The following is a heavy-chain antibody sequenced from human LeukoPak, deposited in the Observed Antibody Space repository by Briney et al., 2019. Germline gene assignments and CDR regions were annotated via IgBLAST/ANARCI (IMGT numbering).Heavy chain of an antibody. CDR3: ARSRGRKVTLFDY. J-gene: IGHJ4*02. D-gene: IGHD3-10*01. Sequence: PSETLSLTCTVSGGSISTYYWSWIRQPPGKGLEWIGYIYTSGSTDYNPSLKSRVTISLDTSNNQFSLNLNSVTAADTAVYYCARSRGRKVTLFDYWGQGIPVTVSS. CDR1: GGSISTYY. V-gene: IGHV4-4*09. CDR2: IYTSGST.